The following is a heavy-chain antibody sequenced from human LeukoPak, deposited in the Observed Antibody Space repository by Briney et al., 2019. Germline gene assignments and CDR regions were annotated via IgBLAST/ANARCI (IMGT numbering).Heavy chain of an antibody. CDR2: ISSSGSII. Sequence: AGGSLRLSCAASGFTFSSYAMSWVRQAPGKGLEWISYISSSGSIINYADSVKGRFTISRDNAKNSLYLQMNSLRAEDTAVYYCARGATRRSSGAFDIWGQGTMVTVSS. D-gene: IGHD6-6*01. V-gene: IGHV3-48*03. J-gene: IGHJ3*02. CDR3: ARGATRRSSGAFDI. CDR1: GFTFSSYA.